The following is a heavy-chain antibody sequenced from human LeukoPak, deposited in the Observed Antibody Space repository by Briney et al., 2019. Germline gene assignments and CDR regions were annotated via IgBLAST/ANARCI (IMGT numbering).Heavy chain of an antibody. CDR2: ISAYNGNT. CDR1: GYTFTSYG. Sequence: GASVKVSCKSSGYTFTSYGISGVRQAPGQGIEWMGWISAYNGNTNYAQKLQGRVTMTTDTSTSTAYMELRSLRTDDTAVYYCARATGEQEVVDPWGQVTLVTVSS. J-gene: IGHJ5*02. D-gene: IGHD3-16*01. CDR3: ARATGEQEVVDP. V-gene: IGHV1-18*01.